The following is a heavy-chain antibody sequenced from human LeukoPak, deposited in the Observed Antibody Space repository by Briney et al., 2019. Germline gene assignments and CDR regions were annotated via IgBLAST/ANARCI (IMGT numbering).Heavy chain of an antibody. Sequence: AGGSLRLSCAASGFTFSDYYMSWIRQAPGKGLEWVSYIRSSGSTIYYADSVKGRFSISRDNAKKPLYLQMNSLRAEDTAVYYCAGTGTTLLYAFDIWGQGKMVTVSS. CDR1: GFTFSDYY. V-gene: IGHV3-11*04. D-gene: IGHD1-7*01. CDR2: IRSSGSTI. CDR3: AGTGTTLLYAFDI. J-gene: IGHJ3*02.